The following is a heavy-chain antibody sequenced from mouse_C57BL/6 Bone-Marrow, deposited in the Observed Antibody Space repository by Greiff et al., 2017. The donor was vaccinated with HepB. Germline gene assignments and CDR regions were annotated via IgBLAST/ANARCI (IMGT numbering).Heavy chain of an antibody. J-gene: IGHJ2*01. V-gene: IGHV3-6*01. CDR3: ARGLLRYPYYFDY. CDR1: GYSITSGYY. Sequence: DVKLQESGPGLVKPSQSLSLTCSVTGYSITSGYYWNWIRQFPGNKLEWMGYISYDGSNNYNPSLKNRISITRDTSKNQFFLKLNSVTTEDTATYYCARGLLRYPYYFDYWGQGTTLTVSS. CDR2: ISYDGSN. D-gene: IGHD1-1*01.